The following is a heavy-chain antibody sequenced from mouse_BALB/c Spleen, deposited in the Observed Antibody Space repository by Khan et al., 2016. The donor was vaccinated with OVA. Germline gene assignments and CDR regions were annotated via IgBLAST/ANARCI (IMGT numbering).Heavy chain of an antibody. CDR1: GYTFISYY. CDR3: TRSVYGSLAY. D-gene: IGHD1-1*02. Sequence: VQLQQSGAELVKPGASVKLSCKASGYTFISYYMYWVKERPGQGLEWIGEINTSNGGSNFNEKFKSKATLKVDKSSSTANQQLSSLKSEDSAVLYCTRSVYGSLAYWGQGTVVTVSA. J-gene: IGHJ3*01. V-gene: IGHV1S81*02. CDR2: INTSNGGS.